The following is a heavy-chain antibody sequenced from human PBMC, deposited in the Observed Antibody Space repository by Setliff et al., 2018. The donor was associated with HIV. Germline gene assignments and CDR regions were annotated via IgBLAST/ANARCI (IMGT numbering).Heavy chain of an antibody. CDR2: ISYDGTNK. D-gene: IGHD4-17*01. Sequence: PGGSLRHSCAASGFTFSSYAMHWVRQAPGKGLEWVAVISYDGTNKYFADSVKGRFTISRDNPKNTLYLQMNSLRGDDTAMYYCAKDRHGDYFHYYGMDVWGQGTTVTVSS. CDR1: GFTFSSYA. CDR3: AKDRHGDYFHYYGMDV. J-gene: IGHJ6*02. V-gene: IGHV3-30-3*01.